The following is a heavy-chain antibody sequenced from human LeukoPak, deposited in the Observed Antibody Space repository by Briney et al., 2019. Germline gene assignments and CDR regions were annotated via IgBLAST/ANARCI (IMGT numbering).Heavy chain of an antibody. CDR1: GFTFSSYW. Sequence: PGGSLRLSCAASGFTFSSYWMHWVGQAPGNALVWSSHINSDGSNASYAVSVKGRYTISSDNAKNTLYLQMNSLRAENTAVYYCARQGMPDYWGQGTLVTVSS. D-gene: IGHD2-2*01. CDR3: ARQGMPDY. CDR2: INSDGSNA. J-gene: IGHJ4*02. V-gene: IGHV3-74*01.